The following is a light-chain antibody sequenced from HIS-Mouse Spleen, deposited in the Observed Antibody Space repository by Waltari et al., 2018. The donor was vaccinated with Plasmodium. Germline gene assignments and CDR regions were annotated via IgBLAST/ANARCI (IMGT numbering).Light chain of an antibody. V-gene: IGLV2-23*01. J-gene: IGLJ2*01. Sequence: QSALTQPASVSGSPGQSITISCTGTSSDVGSYNLVSWYQQHPGKDPKLMSYEGSKRPSVFPNRFAGSKSGNTASLTISGLQAEDEADYYCCSYACSRVFGGGTKLTVL. CDR2: EGS. CDR1: SSDVGSYNL. CDR3: CSYACSRV.